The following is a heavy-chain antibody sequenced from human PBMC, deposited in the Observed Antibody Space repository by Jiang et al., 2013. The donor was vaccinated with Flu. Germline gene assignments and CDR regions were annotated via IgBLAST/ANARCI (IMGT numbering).Heavy chain of an antibody. CDR3: ARDPSISSILTLHSSSGYFDY. J-gene: IGHJ4*02. D-gene: IGHD6-6*01. V-gene: IGHV4-61*01. CDR2: IYYSGST. CDR1: GGSVSSGSYY. Sequence: GSGLVKPSETLSLTCTVSGGSVSSGSYYWSWIRQPPGKGLEWIGYIYYSGSTNYNPSLKSRVTISVDTSKNQFSLKLSSVTAADTAVYYCARDPSISSILTLHSSSGYFDYWGQGTLVTVSS.